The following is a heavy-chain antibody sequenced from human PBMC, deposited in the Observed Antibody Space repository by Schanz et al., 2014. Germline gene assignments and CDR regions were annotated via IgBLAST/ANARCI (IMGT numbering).Heavy chain of an antibody. D-gene: IGHD1-1*01. V-gene: IGHV3-21*06. CDR3: ARDGVAATTDFEY. Sequence: VQLLESGGGLVQPGGSLTLSCSASGFTFRNYALSWVRQSPGKGLEWVAFLSFDSRHIYYADSVKGRFTISRDNAKSSLHPQMNSLRADDTAVYYCARDGVAATTDFEYWGQGALVTVSS. CDR2: LSFDSRHI. J-gene: IGHJ4*02. CDR1: GFTFRNYA.